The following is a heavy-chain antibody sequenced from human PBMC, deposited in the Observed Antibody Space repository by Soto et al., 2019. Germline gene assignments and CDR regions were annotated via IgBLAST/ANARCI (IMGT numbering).Heavy chain of an antibody. J-gene: IGHJ4*02. D-gene: IGHD2-15*01. CDR2: MYSSGYT. V-gene: IGHV4-59*01. Sequence: SETLSLTCTVSGDSFSRYKWSWIRQPPGKGLEYIGYMYSSGYTDYNPSLKSRVTMSLDASKNQYSLKLTSATAADTAVYYCAREWSAFDYWGQGTLVTVSS. CDR1: GDSFSRYK. CDR3: AREWSAFDY.